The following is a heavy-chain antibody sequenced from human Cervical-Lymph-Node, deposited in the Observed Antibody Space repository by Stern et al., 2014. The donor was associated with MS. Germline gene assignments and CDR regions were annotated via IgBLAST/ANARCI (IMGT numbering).Heavy chain of an antibody. Sequence: QVQLVQSGGGVVQPGRSLKLSCAASGFTFRNFGMHWVRQTPGKGLEWVAAIAYTKNDEYYADSVKGRFTISRDKSRDTLYLQMNSLRPDDKAVYFCAKVSELWTQLGNFDYWGQGTLVTVSS. J-gene: IGHJ4*02. CDR3: AKVSELWTQLGNFDY. V-gene: IGHV3-30*18. D-gene: IGHD5-18*01. CDR1: GFTFRNFG. CDR2: IAYTKNDE.